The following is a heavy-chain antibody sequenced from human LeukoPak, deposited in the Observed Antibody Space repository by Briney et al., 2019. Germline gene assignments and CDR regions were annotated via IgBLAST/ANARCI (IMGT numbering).Heavy chain of an antibody. D-gene: IGHD2/OR15-2a*01. Sequence: GGSLRLSCAASGFTFSSYGMHWVRQAPGKGLEWVAVISYDGGNKYYADSVKGRFTISRDNSKNTLYLQMNSLRAEDTAVYYCAKDLLGYYYYGMDVWGQGTTVTVSS. CDR2: ISYDGGNK. CDR3: AKDLLGYYYYGMDV. J-gene: IGHJ6*02. CDR1: GFTFSSYG. V-gene: IGHV3-30*18.